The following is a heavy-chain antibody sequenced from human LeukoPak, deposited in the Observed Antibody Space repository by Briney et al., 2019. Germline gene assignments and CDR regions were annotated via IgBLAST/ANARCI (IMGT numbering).Heavy chain of an antibody. CDR1: GYTFTSYG. J-gene: IGHJ5*02. Sequence: ASVKVSCKASGYTFTSYGISWVRQAPGQGLEWMGWISAYNGNTNYAQKLQGRVTMTTDTSTSTAYMELRSLRSDDTAVYYCARDPRFTIFGVATPSRFDPWGQGTLVTVSS. CDR3: ARDPRFTIFGVATPSRFDP. CDR2: ISAYNGNT. V-gene: IGHV1-18*01. D-gene: IGHD3-3*01.